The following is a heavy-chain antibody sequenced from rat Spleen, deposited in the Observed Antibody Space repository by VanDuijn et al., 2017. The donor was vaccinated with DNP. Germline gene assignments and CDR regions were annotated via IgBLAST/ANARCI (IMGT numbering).Heavy chain of an antibody. D-gene: IGHD1-10*01. CDR3: SRGNSSC. Sequence: QVQLKESGPGLVQPSQTLSLTCTVAGFSLTSYNVHWVRQFPGKDLEWMGVIWNTGGTQYNSALKSRLSISKDTSKSQVFLKMNGLQTADTATSFCSRGNSSCCGEGVMVTVAS. V-gene: IGHV2-41*01. J-gene: IGHJ2*01. CDR2: IWNTGGT. CDR1: GFSLTSYN.